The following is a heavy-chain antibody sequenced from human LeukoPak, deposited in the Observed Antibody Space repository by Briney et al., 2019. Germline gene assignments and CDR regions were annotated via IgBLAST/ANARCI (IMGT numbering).Heavy chain of an antibody. CDR2: INPNSGGT. J-gene: IGHJ5*02. Sequence: ASVKVSCKASGYTFTGYYMHWVRQAPGQGLGWMGWINPNSGGTNYAQKFQGRVTMTRDTSISTAYMELSRLRSDDTAVYYCARSRITIFGVVKSRFDPWGQGTLVTVSS. CDR1: GYTFTGYY. CDR3: ARSRITIFGVVKSRFDP. V-gene: IGHV1-2*02. D-gene: IGHD3-3*01.